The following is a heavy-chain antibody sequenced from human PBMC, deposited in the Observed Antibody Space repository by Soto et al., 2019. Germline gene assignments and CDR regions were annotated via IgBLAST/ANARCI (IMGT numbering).Heavy chain of an antibody. D-gene: IGHD6-6*01. CDR1: GYSISSGYY. CDR3: AREYSSSSGYFDF. V-gene: IGHV4-38-2*02. Sequence: LFLTCDVSGYSISSGYYWGWIRQPPGKGLEWLGSVYHSGNTHYSSSLRSRLTISVDTSRNQFSLKPSSVTAADTAVFYWAREYSSSSGYFDFWGQGTLVTVSS. J-gene: IGHJ4*01. CDR2: VYHSGNT.